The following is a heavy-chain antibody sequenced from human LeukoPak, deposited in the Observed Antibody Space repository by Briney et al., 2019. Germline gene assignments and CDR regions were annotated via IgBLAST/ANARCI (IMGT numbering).Heavy chain of an antibody. D-gene: IGHD6-13*01. V-gene: IGHV4-39*01. Sequence: SETLSLTCTVSGGSISSSSYYWGWIRQPPGTGLEWIGSIYYSGSTYYNPSLKSRVTISVDTSKNQFSLKLSSVTAADTAVYYCAAGSWYDRFDYGAREPWSPSPQ. CDR3: AAGSWYDRFDY. CDR2: IYYSGST. J-gene: IGHJ4*02. CDR1: GGSISSSSYY.